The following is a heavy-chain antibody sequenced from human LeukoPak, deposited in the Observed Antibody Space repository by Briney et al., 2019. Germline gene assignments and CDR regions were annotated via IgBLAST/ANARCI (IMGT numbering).Heavy chain of an antibody. J-gene: IGHJ3*02. CDR2: ISGSGGRT. CDR3: AKDSGFAYSSSWYRVDAFDI. CDR1: GFTFSTYA. D-gene: IGHD6-13*01. Sequence: GGSLRLSCAASGFTFSTYAMTWVRQAPGKGLEWVSAISGSGGRTYYADSVKGRFTISRDNSKNTPNLQMNSLRADDTAVYYCAKDSGFAYSSSWYRVDAFDIWGQGTMVTVSS. V-gene: IGHV3-23*01.